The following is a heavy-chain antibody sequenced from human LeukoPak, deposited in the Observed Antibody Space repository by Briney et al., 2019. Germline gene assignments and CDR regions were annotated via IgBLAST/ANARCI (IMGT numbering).Heavy chain of an antibody. D-gene: IGHD5-24*01. CDR1: GFTFSSYW. Sequence: GGSLRLSCAASGFTFSSYWMHWVRQGPGKGLLWVARISKDGRDTRSASYADSVKGRFTISRDNARNTLYLQMNSLRVEDTAVYYCVRDIWGDRDGFFEYWGQGTLVTVSS. J-gene: IGHJ4*02. CDR3: VRDIWGDRDGFFEY. CDR2: ISKDGRDTRSA. V-gene: IGHV3-74*01.